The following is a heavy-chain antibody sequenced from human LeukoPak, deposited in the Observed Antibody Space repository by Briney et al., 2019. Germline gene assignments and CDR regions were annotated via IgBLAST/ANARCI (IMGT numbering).Heavy chain of an antibody. V-gene: IGHV3-7*03. CDR1: GFTFNSCA. Sequence: GGSLRLSCAASGFTFNSCAMSWVRQAPGKGLEWVANIKQDGSEISYVDSVKGRFTISRDNAKNSLYLQMNSLRAEDTAVYYCVRGNPFGGYWGQGTLVTVSS. J-gene: IGHJ4*02. CDR3: VRGNPFGGY. CDR2: IKQDGSEI. D-gene: IGHD2-15*01.